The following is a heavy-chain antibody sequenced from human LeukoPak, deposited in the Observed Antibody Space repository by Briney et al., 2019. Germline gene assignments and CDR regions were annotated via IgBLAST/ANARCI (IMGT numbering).Heavy chain of an antibody. J-gene: IGHJ4*02. CDR3: ARGGGDYGGNSWIQTFDY. CDR2: ISAYNGNT. V-gene: IGHV1-18*01. Sequence: ASVKVSCKASGYTFTSYGISWVRQAPGQGLEWMGWISAYNGNTNYAQKLQGRVTMTTDTSTSTAYMELRSLRSEDTAVYYCARGGGDYGGNSWIQTFDYWGQGTLVTVSS. CDR1: GYTFTSYG. D-gene: IGHD4-23*01.